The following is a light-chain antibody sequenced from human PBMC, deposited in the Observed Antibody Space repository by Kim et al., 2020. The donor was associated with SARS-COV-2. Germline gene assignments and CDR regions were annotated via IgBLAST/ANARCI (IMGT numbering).Light chain of an antibody. J-gene: IGKJ1*01. CDR2: DAS. CDR3: QHYYSMPPWT. CDR1: QNVRNP. Sequence: SPGEGAPLSCRASQNVRNPVAGYQEKPGQSPRLLIYDASTRATGIPDRFSGSAAGTEFTLTITSLQSEDFAVYYCQHYYSMPPWTFGQGTKVDIK. V-gene: IGKV3-15*01.